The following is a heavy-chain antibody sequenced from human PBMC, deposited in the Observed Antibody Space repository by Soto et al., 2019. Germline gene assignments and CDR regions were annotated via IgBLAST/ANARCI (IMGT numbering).Heavy chain of an antibody. Sequence: QVQLVQSGAEVKKPGSSVKVSCKASGGTFSSYAISWVRQAPGQGLEWMGGIIPIFGTANYAQKFQGRVKITADESTSTAYMELSSLRSEDTAVYYCARDLAPNSGSYYYFDYWGQGTLVTVSS. CDR2: IIPIFGTA. V-gene: IGHV1-69*01. D-gene: IGHD1-26*01. CDR1: GGTFSSYA. CDR3: ARDLAPNSGSYYYFDY. J-gene: IGHJ4*02.